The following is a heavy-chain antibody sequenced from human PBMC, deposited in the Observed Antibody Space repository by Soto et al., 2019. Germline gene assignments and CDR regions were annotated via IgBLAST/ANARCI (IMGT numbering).Heavy chain of an antibody. CDR1: GGTFSSHA. CDR3: ARFSNNDDNTGHSSYHYYYGMDV. V-gene: IGHV1-69*12. CDR2: IIPLFATT. J-gene: IGHJ6*02. D-gene: IGHD3-22*01. Sequence: QVQLEQSGAEVKKPGSSVKVSCKASGGTFSSHAISWVRQAPGQGLEWMGGIIPLFATTNYAQKFQGRVTITADDSTSTAYMELGSLRSDDTAVYYCARFSNNDDNTGHSSYHYYYGMDVWGQGTTVTVSS.